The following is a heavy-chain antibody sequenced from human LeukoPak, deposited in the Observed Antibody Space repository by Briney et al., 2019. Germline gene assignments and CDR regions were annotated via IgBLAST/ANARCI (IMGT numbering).Heavy chain of an antibody. V-gene: IGHV3-7*01. CDR1: GFTFSSYW. CDR2: IKQDGSEK. J-gene: IGHJ6*02. CDR3: AAVDIYSSGWYPYYYYGMDV. Sequence: GGSLRLSCAASGFTFSSYWMSWVRQAPGKGLEWVANIKQDGSEKYYVDSVKGRFTISRDNAKNSLYLQMNSLRAEDTAVYYCAAVDIYSSGWYPYYYYGMDVWGQGTTVTVSS. D-gene: IGHD6-19*01.